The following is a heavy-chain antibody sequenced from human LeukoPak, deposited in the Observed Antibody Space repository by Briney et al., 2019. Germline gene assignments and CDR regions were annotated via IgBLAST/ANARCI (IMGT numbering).Heavy chain of an antibody. CDR2: KKEDGSEK. CDR1: GFTFSGYW. Sequence: GGSVRLSCAASGFTFSGYWMTWVRQAPGKGLEWVANKKEDGSEKNYVDSVKGRFIISRDNAKNSLYLQMNSLRAEDTAVYSCARAFRTMDVWGKGTTVTVSS. D-gene: IGHD2/OR15-2a*01. J-gene: IGHJ6*03. V-gene: IGHV3-7*01. CDR3: ARAFRTMDV.